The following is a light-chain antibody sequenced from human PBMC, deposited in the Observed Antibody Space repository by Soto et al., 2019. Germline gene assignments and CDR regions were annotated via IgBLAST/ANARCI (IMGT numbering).Light chain of an antibody. Sequence: QAVVTQPPSVSGAPGQRVTISCTGSSSNIGAGYDVHWYQQLPGTAPKLLIYGNSNRPSGVPDRFSGSKSGTSASLAITGLQDEDEADYYCQSYDSSLSGVVFGGGTKLPVL. J-gene: IGLJ2*01. CDR1: SSNIGAGYD. V-gene: IGLV1-40*01. CDR3: QSYDSSLSGVV. CDR2: GNS.